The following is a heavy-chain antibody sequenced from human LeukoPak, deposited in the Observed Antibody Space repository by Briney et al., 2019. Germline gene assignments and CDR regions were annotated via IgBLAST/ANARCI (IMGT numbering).Heavy chain of an antibody. V-gene: IGHV4-59*01. CDR2: IYYSGIT. J-gene: IGHJ4*02. Sequence: KPSETLSLTCTVSGGSISSYYWSWIRQPPGKGLEWIGYIYYSGITNYSPSLKSRVAISVDTSKKQFSLKVTSVTTADTAVYYCARGDKRVTFGGVIVPFDYWGQGTLVTVSS. D-gene: IGHD3-16*02. CDR1: GGSISSYY. CDR3: ARGDKRVTFGGVIVPFDY.